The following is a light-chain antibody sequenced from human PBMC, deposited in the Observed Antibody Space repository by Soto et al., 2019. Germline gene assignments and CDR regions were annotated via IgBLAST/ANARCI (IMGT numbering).Light chain of an antibody. CDR3: QQYVSSVT. J-gene: IGKJ1*01. V-gene: IGKV3-20*01. Sequence: EIVLTQSPGSLSLSPGERATLSCRASQSVDSSFFAWYQQKPGQAPRLLIYGASHSATGSPDRFSGRGSGTDFTLTITGLEPEDFAVYYCQQYVSSVTFGQGTKVEIK. CDR1: QSVDSSF. CDR2: GAS.